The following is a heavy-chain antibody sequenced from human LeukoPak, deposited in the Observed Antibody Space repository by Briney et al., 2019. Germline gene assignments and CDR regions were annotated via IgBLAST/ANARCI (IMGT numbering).Heavy chain of an antibody. D-gene: IGHD6-13*01. Sequence: SGGSLRLSCAASGFTFSSYSMNWVRQAPGKGLEWVSSISSSSSYIYYADSVKGRFTISRDNAKNSLYLQMNSLRAEDTAVYYCARESIAAAGTMRYWGQGTLVTVSS. CDR2: ISSSSSYI. CDR3: ARESIAAAGTMRY. J-gene: IGHJ4*02. V-gene: IGHV3-21*01. CDR1: GFTFSSYS.